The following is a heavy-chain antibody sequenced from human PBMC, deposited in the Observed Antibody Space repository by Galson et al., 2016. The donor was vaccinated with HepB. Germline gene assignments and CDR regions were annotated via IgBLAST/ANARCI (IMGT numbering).Heavy chain of an antibody. CDR3: ARHLNIHGASFYVFDS. D-gene: IGHD1-26*01. J-gene: IGHJ4*02. V-gene: IGHV4-39*01. Sequence: SETLSLTCTVSNGSVSSFSHFWGWIRQPPGKELEWIGSVFYTGSTYYNPSVESRVTISVDTSKNHFSLKLRSVDAADTAVYYCARHLNIHGASFYVFDSWGQGTRVTVSS. CDR1: NGSVSSFSHF. CDR2: VFYTGST.